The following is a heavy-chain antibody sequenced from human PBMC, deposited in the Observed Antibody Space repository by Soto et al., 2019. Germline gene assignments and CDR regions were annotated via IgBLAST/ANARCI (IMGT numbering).Heavy chain of an antibody. D-gene: IGHD3-10*01. V-gene: IGHV3-64D*06. CDR1: GFTFSSYA. Sequence: EVQLVESGGTWFQPGGSLRLSCSASGFTFSSYAMHWVRQAPGKGLEHGSGLSNNGGITYYADSVKGRFTISRDNSANMVFLLMSSLTTEDAAMYYCVKGLVRGAGAATGDSWGQGTLVTVSS. CDR3: VKGLVRGAGAATGDS. CDR2: LSNNGGIT. J-gene: IGHJ4*02.